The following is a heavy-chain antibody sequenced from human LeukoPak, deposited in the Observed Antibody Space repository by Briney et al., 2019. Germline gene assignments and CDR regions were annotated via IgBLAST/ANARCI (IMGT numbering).Heavy chain of an antibody. Sequence: SETLSLTCTVSGGSISSTTDYWGWIRQPPGKGLEWIGSIFYSGTTYYNPSLKSRVTISVDTSKNQFSLKLTSVTAADTAVYYCARQVNTTTVAPIGWLDPWGKGPLVTVSS. CDR1: GGSISSTTDY. D-gene: IGHD2/OR15-2a*01. CDR3: ARQVNTTTVAPIGWLDP. CDR2: IFYSGTT. J-gene: IGHJ5*02. V-gene: IGHV4-39*01.